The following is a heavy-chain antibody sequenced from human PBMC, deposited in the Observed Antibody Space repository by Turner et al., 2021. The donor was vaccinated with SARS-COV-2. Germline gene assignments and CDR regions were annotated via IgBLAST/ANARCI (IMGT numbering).Heavy chain of an antibody. D-gene: IGHD6-19*01. J-gene: IGHJ5*02. CDR1: GGTFSSYA. CDR3: ASSANSSGWHS. V-gene: IGHV1-2*02. CDR2: INPNSGGT. Sequence: QVQLVQSGAEVKKPGSSVKVSCKASGGTFSSYAISWVRQAPGQGLEWMGWINPNSGGTNYAQKFQGRVTMTRDTSISTVYMDLSRLRSDDTAVYYCASSANSSGWHSWGQGTLVTVSS.